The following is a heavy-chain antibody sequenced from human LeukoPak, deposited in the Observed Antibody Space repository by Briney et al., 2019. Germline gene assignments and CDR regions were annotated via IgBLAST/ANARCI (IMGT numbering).Heavy chain of an antibody. V-gene: IGHV3-30*18. CDR3: AKDIRRYSYGYIDY. Sequence: GGSLRLSCAASGFTFSNYGMHWVRQAPGRGLEWVVFISYDGSNKYYADSVKGRFTISRDNSKNTLYLQMNSLRAEDTAVYYCAKDIRRYSYGYIDYWGQGTLVTVSS. CDR2: ISYDGSNK. CDR1: GFTFSNYG. J-gene: IGHJ4*02. D-gene: IGHD5-18*01.